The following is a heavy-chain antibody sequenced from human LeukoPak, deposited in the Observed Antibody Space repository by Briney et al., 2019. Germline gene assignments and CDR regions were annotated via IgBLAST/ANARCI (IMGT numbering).Heavy chain of an antibody. D-gene: IGHD3-10*01. CDR2: AYTTGST. CDR3: ARSDSAWSGWFDP. CDR1: GDSISRSTYY. V-gene: IGHV4-61*09. Sequence: SQTLSLTCTVSGDSISRSTYYWNWIRQSAGKGLEGIGHAYTTGSTNYNTSLKSRVTISLATSNNHFFLMLSSVTAADTAIYCGARSDSAWSGWFDPWGQGTLVTVSS. J-gene: IGHJ5*02.